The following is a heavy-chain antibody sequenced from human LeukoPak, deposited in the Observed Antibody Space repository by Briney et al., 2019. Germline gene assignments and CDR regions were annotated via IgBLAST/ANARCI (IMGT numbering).Heavy chain of an antibody. CDR1: GFTFSSYS. CDR2: ISSSSSYI. CDR3: ARDKGVQYSYGIHDY. D-gene: IGHD5-18*01. V-gene: IGHV3-21*01. J-gene: IGHJ4*02. Sequence: PGGSLRLFCAASGFTFSSYSMNWVRQAPGKGLEWVSSISSSSSYIYYADSVKGRFTISRDNAKNSLYLQMNGLRAEDTAVYYCARDKGVQYSYGIHDYWGQGTLVTVSS.